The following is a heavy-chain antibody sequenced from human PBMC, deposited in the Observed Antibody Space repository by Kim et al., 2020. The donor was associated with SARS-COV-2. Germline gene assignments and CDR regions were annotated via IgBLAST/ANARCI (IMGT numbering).Heavy chain of an antibody. CDR3: TTDPYSIVGATPTDY. D-gene: IGHD1-26*01. V-gene: IGHV3-15*01. J-gene: IGHJ4*02. CDR1: GFTFSNAW. CDR2: IKSKTDGGTT. Sequence: GGSLRLSCAASGFTFSNAWMSWVRQAPGKGLEWVGRIKSKTDGGTTDYAAPVKGRFTISRDDSKNTLYLQMNSLKTEDTAVYYCTTDPYSIVGATPTDYWGQGTLVTVSS.